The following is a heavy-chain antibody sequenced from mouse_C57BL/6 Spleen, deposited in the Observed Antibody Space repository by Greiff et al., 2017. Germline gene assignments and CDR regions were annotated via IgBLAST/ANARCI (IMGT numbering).Heavy chain of an antibody. J-gene: IGHJ4*01. CDR2: IYPGSGNT. CDR1: GYSFTSYY. D-gene: IGHD1-1*01. V-gene: IGHV1-66*01. CDR3: ARRDTTVLDY. Sequence: QVQLKQSGPELVKPGASVKISCKASGYSFTSYYIHWVKQRPGQGLEWIGWIYPGSGNTKYNEKFKGKATLTADTSSSTAYLQLSSLTSEDSAVYYCARRDTTVLDYWGQGTSVTVSS.